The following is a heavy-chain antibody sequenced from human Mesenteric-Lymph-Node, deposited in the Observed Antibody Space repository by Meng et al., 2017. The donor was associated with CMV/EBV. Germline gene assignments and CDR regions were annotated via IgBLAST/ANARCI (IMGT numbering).Heavy chain of an antibody. CDR2: ISSSSSTI. Sequence: GGPLRLSCAASGFTFSSYTMNWVRQAPGKGLEWVSYISSSSSTIYYADSVKGRFTISRDNAKNSLYLQMNSLRAEDTAVYYCARGGSSSYYYFDYWGQGTLVTVSS. J-gene: IGHJ4*02. V-gene: IGHV3-48*04. CDR1: GFTFSSYT. CDR3: ARGGSSSYYYFDY. D-gene: IGHD6-13*01.